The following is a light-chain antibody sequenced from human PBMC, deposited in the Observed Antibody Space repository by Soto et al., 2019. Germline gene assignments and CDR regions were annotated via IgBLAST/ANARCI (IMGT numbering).Light chain of an antibody. CDR1: TGAVTSGYY. CDR2: STT. CDR3: LLYYAIALV. Sequence: QAVVTQEPSLTVSPGGTVTLTCASSTGAVTSGYYPNWFQQKPGQAPRTLIYSTTNKPSWTPARFSGSLLGGKAALTLSGVQLDDEAAYYCLLYYAIALVFGGGTNLTVL. V-gene: IGLV7-43*01. J-gene: IGLJ2*01.